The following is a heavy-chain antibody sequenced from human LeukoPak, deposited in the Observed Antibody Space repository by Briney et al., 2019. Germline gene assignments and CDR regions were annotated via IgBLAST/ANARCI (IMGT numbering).Heavy chain of an antibody. CDR2: IYYSGST. V-gene: IGHV4-59*08. Sequence: SATLSLTCTVSGGSISSYYWSWIRQPPGKGLEWIGYIYYSGSTNYNPSLKSRVTISADTSKNQFSLKLSSVTAADTAVYYCARLDGDYRLYYYYGMDVWGQGTTVTVSS. CDR3: ARLDGDYRLYYYYGMDV. D-gene: IGHD4-17*01. J-gene: IGHJ6*02. CDR1: GGSISSYY.